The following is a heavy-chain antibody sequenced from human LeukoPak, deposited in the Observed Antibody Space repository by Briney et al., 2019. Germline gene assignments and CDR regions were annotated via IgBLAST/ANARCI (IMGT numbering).Heavy chain of an antibody. J-gene: IGHJ4*02. V-gene: IGHV4-59*08. CDR2: IYYSGGT. Sequence: TSETLSLTCTVSGGSISSYYWSWIRQPPGKGLEWIGHIYYSGGTNYTPSLKSRVSISVDTTKNQVSLKLSSVTAADTAVYYCAGHTSSGYYVFEYWGQGILVAVSS. CDR1: GGSISSYY. D-gene: IGHD3-22*01. CDR3: AGHTSSGYYVFEY.